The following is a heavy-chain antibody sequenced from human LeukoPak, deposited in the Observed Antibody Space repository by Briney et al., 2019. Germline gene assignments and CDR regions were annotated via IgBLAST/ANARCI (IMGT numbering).Heavy chain of an antibody. CDR2: ISSSGTTI. J-gene: IGHJ4*02. CDR3: ARGKEGDFDY. V-gene: IGHV3-48*01. D-gene: IGHD3-16*01. CDR1: GFTFRTSG. Sequence: GGSLRLSCAASGFTFRTSGMNWVRQAPGKGLEWVSYISSSGTTISYAQSVKGRFTITRDNAQNSLTLHMNSLRAGDTAVYYCARGKEGDFDYWGQGTLVTVSS.